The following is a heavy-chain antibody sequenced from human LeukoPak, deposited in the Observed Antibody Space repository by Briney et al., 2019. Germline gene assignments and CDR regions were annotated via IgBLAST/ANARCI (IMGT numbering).Heavy chain of an antibody. D-gene: IGHD2-21*02. CDR3: ARGVGHIVVVTARQFDY. CDR2: INHSGST. Sequence: SETLSLTCTVSGGSISGYYWSWIRQPPGRGLEWIGEINHSGSTNYNPSLKSRVTISVDTSKNQFSLKLSSVTAADTAVYYCARGVGHIVVVTARQFDYWGQGTLVTVSS. CDR1: GGSISGYY. J-gene: IGHJ4*02. V-gene: IGHV4-34*01.